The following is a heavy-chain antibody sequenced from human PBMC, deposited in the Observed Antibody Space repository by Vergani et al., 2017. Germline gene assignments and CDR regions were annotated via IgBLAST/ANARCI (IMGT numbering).Heavy chain of an antibody. J-gene: IGHJ4*02. D-gene: IGHD1-1*01. CDR1: GGSFSGYY. Sequence: QVQLQQWGAGLLKPSETLSLTCAVYGGSFSGYYWSWIRQPPGKGLERIGEINHSGSTNYNPSLKSRVTISVDTSKNQFSLKLSSVTAADTAVYYCARGHDRLSTVDYWGQGTLVTVSS. V-gene: IGHV4-34*01. CDR2: INHSGST. CDR3: ARGHDRLSTVDY.